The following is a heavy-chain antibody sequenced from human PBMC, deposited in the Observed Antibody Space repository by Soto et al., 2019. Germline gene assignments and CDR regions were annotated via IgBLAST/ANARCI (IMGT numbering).Heavy chain of an antibody. CDR1: GYTFTSYY. CDR3: ARGCCSSTSFYNTRRGGAFDI. D-gene: IGHD2-2*02. CDR2: INPSGGST. J-gene: IGHJ3*02. Sequence: QVQLVQSGAEVKKPGASVKVSCKASGYTFTSYYMHWVRQAPGQGLEWMGIINPSGGSTSYAQKFQGGVTKPRDEAPGTGYKELSSLRSEYTAVYYCARGCCSSTSFYNTRRGGAFDIWGQGTMVTVSS. V-gene: IGHV1-46*01.